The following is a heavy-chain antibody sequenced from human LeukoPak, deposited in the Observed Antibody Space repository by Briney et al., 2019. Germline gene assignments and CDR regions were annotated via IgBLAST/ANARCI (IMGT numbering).Heavy chain of an antibody. J-gene: IGHJ6*02. CDR1: GYTFTSYG. CDR2: ISAYNGNT. CDR3: AREGYCSGGSCSPLYYYGMDV. V-gene: IGHV1-18*01. D-gene: IGHD2-15*01. Sequence: ASVKVSCKASGYTFTSYGISWVRQAPGQGLDWMGWISAYNGNTNYAQKLQGRVTMTTDTSTSTAYMELRSLRSDDTAVYYCAREGYCSGGSCSPLYYYGMDVWGQGTTVTVSS.